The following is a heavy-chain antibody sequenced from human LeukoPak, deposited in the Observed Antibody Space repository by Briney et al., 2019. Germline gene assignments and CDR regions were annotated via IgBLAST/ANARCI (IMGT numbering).Heavy chain of an antibody. Sequence: SETLSLTCTVSGGSISGSSYYWGWIRQPPGKGLEWIGSIYYSGSTYYNPSLKSRVTISVDTSKNQFSLKLSSVTAADTAVYYCARASSGYYYTYAFDIWGQGTMVTVSS. D-gene: IGHD3-22*01. CDR1: GGSISGSSYY. CDR3: ARASSGYYYTYAFDI. V-gene: IGHV4-39*07. CDR2: IYYSGST. J-gene: IGHJ3*02.